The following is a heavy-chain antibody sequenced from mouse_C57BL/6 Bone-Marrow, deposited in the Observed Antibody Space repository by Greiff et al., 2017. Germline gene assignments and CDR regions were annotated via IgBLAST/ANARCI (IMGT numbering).Heavy chain of an antibody. J-gene: IGHJ3*01. CDR1: GFTFSSYG. V-gene: IGHV5-6*01. D-gene: IGHD1-1*01. Sequence: EVKLVESGGDLVKPGGSLKLSCAASGFTFSSYGMSWVRQTPDKRLEWVATISSGGSYTYYPDSVKGRFTISRDNAKNTLYLQMSSLKSEDTAMYYCARHGITTVVAPAWFAYWGQGTLVTVSA. CDR2: ISSGGSYT. CDR3: ARHGITTVVAPAWFAY.